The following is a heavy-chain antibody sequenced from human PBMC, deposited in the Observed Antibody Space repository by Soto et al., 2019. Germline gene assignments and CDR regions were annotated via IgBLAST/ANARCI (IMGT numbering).Heavy chain of an antibody. CDR3: AVGRIAAASGGP. J-gene: IGHJ5*02. CDR2: INHSGST. V-gene: IGHV4-34*01. D-gene: IGHD6-13*01. Sequence: SETLSLTCAVYGGSFSVYYWSWIRQPPGKGLEWIGEINHSGSTNYNPSLKSRVTISVDTSKNQFSLKLSSVTAADTAVYYCAVGRIAAASGGPWGQGTLVNVS. CDR1: GGSFSVYY.